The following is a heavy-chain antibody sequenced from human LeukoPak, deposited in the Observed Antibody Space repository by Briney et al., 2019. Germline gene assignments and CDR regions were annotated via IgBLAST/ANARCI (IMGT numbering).Heavy chain of an antibody. V-gene: IGHV3-74*01. J-gene: IGHJ4*02. CDR2: VKSDGSGT. D-gene: IGHD3/OR15-3a*01. CDR3: ARVISYFDL. CDR1: GFTISRNW. Sequence: GGSLRLSCAASGFTISRNWMHWVRQGAGKGVEWVSRVKSDGSGTQYADSVKGRFTISRDNAHNTLYLQMNSLRPEDTAVYYCARVISYFDLWGQGALVTASS.